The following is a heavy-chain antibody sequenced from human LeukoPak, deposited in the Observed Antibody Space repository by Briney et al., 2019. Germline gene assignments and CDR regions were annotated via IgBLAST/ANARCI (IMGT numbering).Heavy chain of an antibody. D-gene: IGHD1-26*01. CDR3: ARDWVVGATGFPDY. CDR1: GYTFTSYG. V-gene: IGHV1-69*04. CDR2: IIPILGIA. J-gene: IGHJ4*02. Sequence: SVKVSCKASGYTFTSYGISWVRQAPGQGLEWMGRIIPILGIANYAQKFQGRVTITADKSTSTAYMELSSLRSEDTAVYYCARDWVVGATGFPDYWGQGTLVTVSS.